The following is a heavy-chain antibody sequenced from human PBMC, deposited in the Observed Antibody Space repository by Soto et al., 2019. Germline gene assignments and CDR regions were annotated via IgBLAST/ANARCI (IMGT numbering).Heavy chain of an antibody. Sequence: ASVKVSCKASGYTFTSYGISWVRQAPGQGLEWMGWISAYNGNTNYAQKLQGRVTMTTDTSTSTAYMELRSLRSDDTAVYYCARLLSYYGSGSYYNDPYYFDYWGQGTLVTVSS. CDR1: GYTFTSYG. D-gene: IGHD3-10*01. CDR3: ARLLSYYGSGSYYNDPYYFDY. CDR2: ISAYNGNT. V-gene: IGHV1-18*01. J-gene: IGHJ4*02.